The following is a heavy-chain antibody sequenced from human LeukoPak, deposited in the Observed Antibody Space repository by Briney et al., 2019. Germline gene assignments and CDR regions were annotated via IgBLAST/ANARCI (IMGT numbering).Heavy chain of an antibody. CDR2: ITSNGGSA. V-gene: IGHV3-64D*06. Sequence: GGSLRLSCSASGFTFSSYAMNWVRQAPGKGLESVSAITSNGGSAYYADSVKGRFTISRDNSKNTLYLQMSSLRAEDTAVYYCVKGRCSGSSCYGGDYWGQGTLVAVSS. CDR3: VKGRCSGSSCYGGDY. D-gene: IGHD2-2*01. J-gene: IGHJ4*02. CDR1: GFTFSSYA.